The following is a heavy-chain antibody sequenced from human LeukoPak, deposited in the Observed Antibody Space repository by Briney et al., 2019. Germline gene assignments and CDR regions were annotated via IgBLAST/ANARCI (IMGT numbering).Heavy chain of an antibody. CDR3: ARHRMWNCFD. D-gene: IGHD1-7*01. J-gene: IGHJ4*01. Sequence: SETLSLTCTVSGDSISGYYWSWIRQPPGKGLEWIGSIYYRGSTEYNPSLKSRVTISVDTSNNQFSLKLSSVTATDTAVYYCARHRMWNCFDWGHGTLVTVSS. CDR2: IYYRGST. CDR1: GDSISGYY. V-gene: IGHV4-59*08.